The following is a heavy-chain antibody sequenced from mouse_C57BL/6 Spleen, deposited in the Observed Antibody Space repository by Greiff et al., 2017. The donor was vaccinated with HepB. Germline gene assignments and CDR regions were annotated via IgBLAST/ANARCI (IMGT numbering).Heavy chain of an antibody. CDR2: IYPRDGST. V-gene: IGHV1-85*01. Sequence: QVQLQQSGPELVKPGASVKLSCKASGYTFTSYDINWVKQRPGQGLEWIGWIYPRDGSTKYNEKFKGKATLTVDTSSSTAYMELHSLTSEDSAVYICARYGTTGPAWFAYWGQGTLVTVSA. D-gene: IGHD1-1*01. CDR1: GYTFTSYD. J-gene: IGHJ3*01. CDR3: ARYGTTGPAWFAY.